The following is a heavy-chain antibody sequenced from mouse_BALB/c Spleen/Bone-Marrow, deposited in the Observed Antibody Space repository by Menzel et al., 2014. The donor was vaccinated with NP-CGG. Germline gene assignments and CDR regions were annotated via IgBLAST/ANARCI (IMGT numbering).Heavy chain of an antibody. CDR3: ARLAVWGAMDY. CDR2: INPGSSTI. D-gene: IGHD2-10*02. J-gene: IGHJ4*01. Sequence: EVQLQESGGGLVQPGGSLNLSCAASGFDFSRYWMSWARQAPGKGQEWIGEINPGSSTINYTPSLKDKFIISRDNAKNTLYLRMSKVRSEDTALYYCARLAVWGAMDYWGQGTSVTVSS. CDR1: GFDFSRYW. V-gene: IGHV4-2*02.